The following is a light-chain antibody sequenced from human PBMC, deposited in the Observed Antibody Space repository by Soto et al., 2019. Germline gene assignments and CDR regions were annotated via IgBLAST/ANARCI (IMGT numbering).Light chain of an antibody. Sequence: DIQMTQSPSSLSASVGDRVTITCRASQSISSYLNWYQQKPGKAPKLLIYAASSLQSGVPSRFSGSGSGTDFTLPISSLQPEDFATYYCQQSYSTRYTFGQATKLEIK. J-gene: IGKJ2*01. CDR3: QQSYSTRYT. CDR2: AAS. V-gene: IGKV1-39*01. CDR1: QSISSY.